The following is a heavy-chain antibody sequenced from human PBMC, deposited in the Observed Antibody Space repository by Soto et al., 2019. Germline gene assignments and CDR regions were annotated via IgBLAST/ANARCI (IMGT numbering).Heavy chain of an antibody. CDR2: IIPIFGTA. CDR3: AREIFGVIISGVMGASDI. Sequence: GASVKVSCKASGGTFSTYAISWVRQAPGQGLEWMGGIIPIFGTAKYAQKFQGRVTITADESTSTSYMKLSSLRSEDTAVYYCAREIFGVIISGVMGASDISGQAIMVTVS. CDR1: GGTFSTYA. D-gene: IGHD3-3*01. J-gene: IGHJ3*02. V-gene: IGHV1-69*13.